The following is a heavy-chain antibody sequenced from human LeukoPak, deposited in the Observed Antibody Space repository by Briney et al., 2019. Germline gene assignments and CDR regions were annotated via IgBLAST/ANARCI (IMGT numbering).Heavy chain of an antibody. CDR1: GYTFTSYD. V-gene: IGHV1-8*01. CDR2: MNPNSGNT. CDR3: ARGLWFGESHYYYYGMDV. D-gene: IGHD3-10*01. J-gene: IGHJ6*02. Sequence: ASVKVSCKASGYTFTSYDINWVRQATGQGLEWMGWMNPNSGNTGYAQKFQGRVTMTRNTSISTAYMELSSLRSEDTAVYYCARGLWFGESHYYYYGMDVWGQGTTVTVSS.